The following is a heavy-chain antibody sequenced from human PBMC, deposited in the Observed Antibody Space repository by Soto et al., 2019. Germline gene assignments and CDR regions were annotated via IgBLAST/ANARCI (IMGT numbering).Heavy chain of an antibody. Sequence: SLRLSCAAPGFTFDDYVMHWVRQAPGKGLEWVSGISWNSGSIGYADSVKGRFTISRDNAKNSLYLQMNSLRAEDTALYYCAKDLGSGYYYAFDYWGQGTLVTVSS. V-gene: IGHV3-9*01. CDR3: AKDLGSGYYYAFDY. CDR2: ISWNSGSI. D-gene: IGHD3-22*01. CDR1: GFTFDDYV. J-gene: IGHJ4*02.